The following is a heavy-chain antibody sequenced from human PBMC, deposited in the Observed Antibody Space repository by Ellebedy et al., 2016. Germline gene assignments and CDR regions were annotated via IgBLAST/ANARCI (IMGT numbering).Heavy chain of an antibody. J-gene: IGHJ4*02. D-gene: IGHD3-3*01. CDR2: IYHSGST. V-gene: IGHV4-4*02. CDR3: ARAVMDDFWSGYPIYFDY. Sequence: SETLSLTXAVSGGSISSSSWWRWVRQPPGKGLEWIGEIYHSGSTNYNPSLKSRVTISVDKSKNQFSLKLSSVTAADTAVYYCARAVMDDFWSGYPIYFDYWGQGTLVTVSS. CDR1: GGSISSSSW.